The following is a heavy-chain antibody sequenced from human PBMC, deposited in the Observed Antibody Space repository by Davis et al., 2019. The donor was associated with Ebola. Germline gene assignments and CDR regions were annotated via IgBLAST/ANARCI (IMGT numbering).Heavy chain of an antibody. V-gene: IGHV3-21*01. J-gene: IGHJ6*04. D-gene: IGHD4-17*01. Sequence: GGSLRLSCAASGFTFSTYSMSWVRQAPGKGLEWVSSISSDSDYIYYADSAKGRFTISRDNAKNSLYLQMNSLRAEDTAVYYCANYGDYDEGGYYYYYYGMDVWGKGTTVTVSS. CDR1: GFTFSTYS. CDR2: ISSDSDYI. CDR3: ANYGDYDEGGYYYYYYGMDV.